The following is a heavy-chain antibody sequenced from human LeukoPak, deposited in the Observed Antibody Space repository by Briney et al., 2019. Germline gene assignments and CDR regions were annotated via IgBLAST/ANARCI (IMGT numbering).Heavy chain of an antibody. J-gene: IGHJ6*03. CDR1: GGSISSYY. D-gene: IGHD5-18*01. Sequence: PSETPSLTCTVSGGSISSYYWSWIRQPPGKGLEWIGYIYYSGSTNYNPSLKSRVTISVDTSKNQFSLKLSSVTAADTAVYYCARDTKGYSYGKDHYYYYYMDVWGKGTTVTISS. CDR2: IYYSGST. CDR3: ARDTKGYSYGKDHYYYYYMDV. V-gene: IGHV4-59*01.